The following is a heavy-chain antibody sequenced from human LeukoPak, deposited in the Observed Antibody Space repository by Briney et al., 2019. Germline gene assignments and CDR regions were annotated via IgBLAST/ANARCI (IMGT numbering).Heavy chain of an antibody. CDR1: GYTFTGYY. J-gene: IGHJ4*02. V-gene: IGHV1-2*02. D-gene: IGHD1-20*01. Sequence: ASVKVSCKASGYTFTGYYMHWVRQAPGQWLEWMGWINRNSGGTNYAQKFQGRVTMTRDTSISTAYMELSRLRSDDTAVYYCARVPDITATASWGQGTLVTVSS. CDR2: INRNSGGT. CDR3: ARVPDITATAS.